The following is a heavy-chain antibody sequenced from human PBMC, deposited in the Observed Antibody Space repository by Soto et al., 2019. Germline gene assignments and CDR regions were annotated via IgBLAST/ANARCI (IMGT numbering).Heavy chain of an antibody. CDR3: VKDRAPRDGYKTQPGS. J-gene: IGHJ5*02. CDR1: GFTFSIYA. V-gene: IGHV3-64D*06. D-gene: IGHD5-12*01. CDR2: VSTNGGTS. Sequence: GGSLRLSCSASGFTFSIYAMHWVRQAPGKGLEYVSAVSTNGGTSYYADSVKGRFTISRDNSRNTLYLQMNSLRPEDTAVYYCVKDRAPRDGYKTQPGSWGLGTLVTVS.